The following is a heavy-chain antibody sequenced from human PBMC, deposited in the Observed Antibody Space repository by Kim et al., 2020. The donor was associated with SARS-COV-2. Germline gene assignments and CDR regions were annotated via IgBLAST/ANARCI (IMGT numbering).Heavy chain of an antibody. CDR2: ISAYNGNT. CDR3: ARAFPYDSSGLDDY. V-gene: IGHV1-18*01. J-gene: IGHJ4*02. D-gene: IGHD3-22*01. Sequence: ASVKVSCKASGYTFTSYGISWVRQAPGQGLEWMGWISAYNGNTNYAQKLQGRVTMTTDTSTSTAYMELRSLRSDDTAVYYCARAFPYDSSGLDDYWGQGTLVTVSS. CDR1: GYTFTSYG.